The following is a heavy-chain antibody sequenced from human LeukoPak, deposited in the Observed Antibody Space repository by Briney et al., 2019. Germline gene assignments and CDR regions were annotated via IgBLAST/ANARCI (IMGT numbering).Heavy chain of an antibody. CDR3: AKYWGAYGDYRGRYMDV. D-gene: IGHD4-17*01. CDR1: GFTFSSYA. Sequence: GSLRLSCAASGFTFSSYAMSWVRQAPGKGLEWVSVISGSGGSTYYADSVKGRFTISRDNSKNTLYLQMNSLRAEDTAVFYCAKYWGAYGDYRGRYMDVWGKGTTVTVSS. J-gene: IGHJ6*03. CDR2: ISGSGGST. V-gene: IGHV3-23*01.